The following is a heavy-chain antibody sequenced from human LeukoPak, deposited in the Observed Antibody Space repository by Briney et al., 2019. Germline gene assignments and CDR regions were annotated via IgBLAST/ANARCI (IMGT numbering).Heavy chain of an antibody. CDR3: ARSTVAGNYYFDY. J-gene: IGHJ4*02. CDR1: GGSISSGSYY. D-gene: IGHD6-19*01. CDR2: IYTSGST. V-gene: IGHV4-61*02. Sequence: SETLSLTCTVSGGSISSGSYYWSWIRQPAGKGLEWIGRIYTSGSTNYNPSLKSRVTISVDTSKNQFSLKLSSVTAADTAVYYCARSTVAGNYYFDYWGQGTLVTVSS.